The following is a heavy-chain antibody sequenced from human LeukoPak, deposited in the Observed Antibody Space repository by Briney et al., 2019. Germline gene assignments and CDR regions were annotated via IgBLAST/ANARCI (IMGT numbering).Heavy chain of an antibody. CDR2: MNPNSGNT. D-gene: IGHD3-9*01. CDR1: GYTFTSYD. V-gene: IGHV1-8*03. CDR3: ARDRNDILTGYNAFDI. Sequence: ASVKVSCKASGYTFTSYDINWVRQATGQGLEWMGWMNPNSGNTGYAQKFQGRVTITADESTSTAYMELSSLRSEDTAVYYCARDRNDILTGYNAFDIWGQGTMVTVSS. J-gene: IGHJ3*02.